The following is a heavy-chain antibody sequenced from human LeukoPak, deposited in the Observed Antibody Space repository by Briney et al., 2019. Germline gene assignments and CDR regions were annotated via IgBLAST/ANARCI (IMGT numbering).Heavy chain of an antibody. Sequence: KPSDTLSLTCAVSGYSISSSHWWGWIRQSPGKGLEWIGYIYYSGSTNYNPSLKSRVTISVDTSKNQFSLKLSSVTAADTAVYYCARHPYYWGQGTLVTVSS. CDR1: GYSISSSHW. CDR2: IYYSGST. CDR3: ARHPYY. V-gene: IGHV4-28*01. J-gene: IGHJ4*02.